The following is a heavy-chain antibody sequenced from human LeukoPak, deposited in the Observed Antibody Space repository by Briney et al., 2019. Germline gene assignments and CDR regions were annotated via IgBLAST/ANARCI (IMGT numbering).Heavy chain of an antibody. V-gene: IGHV3-7*03. Sequence: GGSLRLSCAASGVTFRNDWVSWVRQVPGEGLEWVVNINEGGNEKNYVDSVKGRFTASRGNAQNSLYLQMKSLRVEDTAVYYCARHPNSNWDYWGQGTLVTVSS. J-gene: IGHJ4*02. CDR1: GVTFRNDW. CDR2: INEGGNEK. D-gene: IGHD6-13*01. CDR3: ARHPNSNWDY.